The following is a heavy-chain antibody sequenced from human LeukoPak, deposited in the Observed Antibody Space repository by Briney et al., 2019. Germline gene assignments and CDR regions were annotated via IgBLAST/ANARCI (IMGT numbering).Heavy chain of an antibody. CDR1: GGSISSYY. CDR2: IYYSGST. V-gene: IGHV4-59*01. CDR3: ARVISGGGGSRDAFDI. Sequence: SETLSLTCTVSGGSISSYYWSWIRQPPGKGLEWIGYIYYSGSTNYNPSLKSRVTISVDTSKNQFSLKLSSVTAADTAVYYCARVISGGGGSRDAFDIWGQGTMVTVSS. J-gene: IGHJ3*02. D-gene: IGHD1-26*01.